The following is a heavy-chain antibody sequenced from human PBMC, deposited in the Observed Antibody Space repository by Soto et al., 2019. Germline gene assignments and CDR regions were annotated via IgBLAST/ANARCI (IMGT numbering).Heavy chain of an antibody. CDR1: GFTFSSYS. D-gene: IGHD1-26*01. Sequence: EVQLVESGGGLVKPGGSLRLSCAASGFTFSSYSMNWVRQAPGKGLEWVSSISSSSSYIYYADSVKGRFTIARDNAKNSLYLQMNRLRAEDTAVYYCARDLGRTIVGATTSRVGFYYWGPGTLVTVSS. J-gene: IGHJ4*02. CDR3: ARDLGRTIVGATTSRVGFYY. CDR2: ISSSSSYI. V-gene: IGHV3-21*01.